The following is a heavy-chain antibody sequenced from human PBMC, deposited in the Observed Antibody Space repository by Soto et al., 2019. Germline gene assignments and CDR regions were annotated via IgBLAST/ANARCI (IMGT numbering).Heavy chain of an antibody. D-gene: IGHD6-13*01. V-gene: IGHV3-30-3*01. Sequence: GGSLRLSCAASGCTFSSYAMHWVRQAPGKGLEWVAVISYDGSNKYYADSVKGRFTISRDNSKNTLYLQMNSLRAEDTAVYYCARDRYSVVIAAAGPFDYWGQGTLVTVSS. CDR2: ISYDGSNK. J-gene: IGHJ4*02. CDR1: GCTFSSYA. CDR3: ARDRYSVVIAAAGPFDY.